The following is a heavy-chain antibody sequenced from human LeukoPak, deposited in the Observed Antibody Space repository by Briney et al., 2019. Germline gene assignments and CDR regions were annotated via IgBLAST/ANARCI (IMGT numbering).Heavy chain of an antibody. CDR3: ARLGWGVGADYYYYYYYMDV. Sequence: QSGGSLRLSCAASGFTFSSYSMNWVRQAPGKGLEWVSYISSSGSTIYYADSVKGRFTISRDNAKNSLYLQMNSLRAEDTAVYYCARLGWGVGADYYYYYYYMDVWGKGTTVTISS. CDR2: ISSSGSTI. J-gene: IGHJ6*03. CDR1: GFTFSSYS. V-gene: IGHV3-48*04. D-gene: IGHD1-26*01.